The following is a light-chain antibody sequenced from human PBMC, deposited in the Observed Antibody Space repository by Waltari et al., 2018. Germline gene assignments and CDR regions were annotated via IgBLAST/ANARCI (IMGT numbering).Light chain of an antibody. J-gene: IGLJ1*01. Sequence: QSALTQPASVSGSLGQSITISCSETADNVDILYLFPWYQRHPGRAPRLLIYDITQRPSGISDRFSGSKSGKTASLTISGLQAEDEADYYCCSFAGYGIYVFGSGTHVTVL. V-gene: IGLV2-23*02. CDR3: CSFAGYGIYV. CDR2: DIT. CDR1: ADNVDILYL.